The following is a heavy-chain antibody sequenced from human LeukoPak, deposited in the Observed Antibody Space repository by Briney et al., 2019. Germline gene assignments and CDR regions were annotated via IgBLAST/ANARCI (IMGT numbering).Heavy chain of an antibody. Sequence: SETLSLTCTVSGGSISSYYWSWIRQPAGKGLEWIGRIYTSGSTNYNPSLKSGVTMSVDTSKNQFSLKLSSVTAADTAVYYCARGLYYDYYYYYMDVWGKGTTVTVSS. CDR1: GGSISSYY. J-gene: IGHJ6*03. V-gene: IGHV4-4*07. CDR3: ARGLYYDYYYYYMDV. D-gene: IGHD3-3*01. CDR2: IYTSGST.